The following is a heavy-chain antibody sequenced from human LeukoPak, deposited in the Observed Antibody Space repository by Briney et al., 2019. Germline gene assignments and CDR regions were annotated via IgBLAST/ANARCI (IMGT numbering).Heavy chain of an antibody. CDR1: GFTFSSYA. V-gene: IGHV3-23*01. J-gene: IGHJ5*02. CDR2: ISGSGGGT. Sequence: GGSLRLSCAASGFTFSSYAMSWVRQAPGKGLEWVSVISGSGGGTYYADSVKGRFTISRDNSKNTLYLQMNSLRAEDTAVYYCAEDVTTVRYWFDPWGQGTLVTVSS. D-gene: IGHD4-17*01. CDR3: AEDVTTVRYWFDP.